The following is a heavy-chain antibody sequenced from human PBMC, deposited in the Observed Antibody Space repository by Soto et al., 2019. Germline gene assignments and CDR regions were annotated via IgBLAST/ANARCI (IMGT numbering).Heavy chain of an antibody. CDR2: IYWDDDK. D-gene: IGHD6-13*01. Sequence: QITLKESGPTLVKPTQTLTLTCTFSGFSFSTSGVGVGWIRQPPGKALEWLALIYWDDDKRYSPSLKSRLTITKDTSKNQVVLTMTNIDPVDTATYYCAHRGSSWPFDPWGQGTLVTVSS. CDR3: AHRGSSWPFDP. V-gene: IGHV2-5*02. J-gene: IGHJ5*02. CDR1: GFSFSTSGVG.